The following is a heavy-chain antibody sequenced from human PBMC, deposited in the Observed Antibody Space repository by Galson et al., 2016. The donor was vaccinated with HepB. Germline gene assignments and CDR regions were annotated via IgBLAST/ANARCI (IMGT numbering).Heavy chain of an antibody. J-gene: IGHJ1*01. CDR1: GFTFGDYA. CDR3: AKATSGSAYGSRYFQH. D-gene: IGHD3-10*01. V-gene: IGHV3-9*01. CDR2: ISWNSGSI. Sequence: SLRLSCAASGFTFGDYAMHWVRQAPGKGLEWVSGISWNSGSIGYADSVKGRFTISRDNAKNSLYLQMNSLRPEDTALYYCAKATSGSAYGSRYFQHWGPGTVVTVSS.